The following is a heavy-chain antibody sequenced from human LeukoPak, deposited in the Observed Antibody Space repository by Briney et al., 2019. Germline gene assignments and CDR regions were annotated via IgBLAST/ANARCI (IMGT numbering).Heavy chain of an antibody. CDR2: ISGSGDST. Sequence: GGSLRLSCAASGFTFSSCSMDWVRQAPGKGLEWVSVISGSGDSTYYADSVKGRFTVSRDNSKNSLYLQMDSLRAEDTALYYCAQDLRFSLTYWGQGTLVTVSS. V-gene: IGHV3-23*01. D-gene: IGHD3-10*01. J-gene: IGHJ4*02. CDR1: GFTFSSCS. CDR3: AQDLRFSLTY.